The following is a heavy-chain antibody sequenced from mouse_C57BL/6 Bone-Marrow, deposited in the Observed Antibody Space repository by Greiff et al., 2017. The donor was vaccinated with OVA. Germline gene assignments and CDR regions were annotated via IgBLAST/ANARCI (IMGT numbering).Heavy chain of an antibody. D-gene: IGHD1-1*01. CDR2: ISYDGSN. V-gene: IGHV3-6*01. J-gene: IGHJ2*01. CDR3: ARERALFITTVVATDFDY. CDR1: GYSITSGYY. Sequence: ESGPGLVKPSQSLSLTCSVTGYSITSGYYWNWIRQFPGNKLEWMGYISYDGSNNYNPSLKNRISITRDTSKNQFFLKLNSVTTEDTATYYCARERALFITTVVATDFDYWGQGTTLTVSS.